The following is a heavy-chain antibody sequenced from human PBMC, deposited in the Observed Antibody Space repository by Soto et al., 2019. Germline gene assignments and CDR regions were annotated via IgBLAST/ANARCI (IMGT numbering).Heavy chain of an antibody. J-gene: IGHJ5*02. CDR2: INPNSGGT. Sequence: ASVKVSCKASGYTFTGYYMHWVRQAPGQGLERMGWINPNSGGTNYAQKFQGRVTMTRDTSISTAYMELSRLRSDDTAVYYCGSGLQFRIWFHHNWFHPWRQVPLVTVSS. CDR1: GYTFTGYY. CDR3: GSGLQFRIWFHHNWFHP. V-gene: IGHV1-2*02. D-gene: IGHD2-21*02.